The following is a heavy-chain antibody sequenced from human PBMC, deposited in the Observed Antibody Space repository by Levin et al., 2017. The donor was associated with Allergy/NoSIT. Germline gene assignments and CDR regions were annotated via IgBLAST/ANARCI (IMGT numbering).Heavy chain of an antibody. J-gene: IGHJ4*01. CDR2: ISWNSGSK. CDR3: AKDLALYSGTYSFDC. CDR1: GFTFDDYA. Sequence: GGSLRLSCAASGFTFDDYAMHWVRQGPGKGLEWVSGISWNSGSKGYADSVKGRLPFSGANAKNSLYLQMNSLKREDTAFYYCAKDLALYSGTYSFDCWGHGTLVTVSS. V-gene: IGHV3-9*01. D-gene: IGHD1-26*01.